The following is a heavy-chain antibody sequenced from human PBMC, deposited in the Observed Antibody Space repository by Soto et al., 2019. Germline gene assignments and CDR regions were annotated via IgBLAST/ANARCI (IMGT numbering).Heavy chain of an antibody. J-gene: IGHJ6*02. V-gene: IGHV1-69*01. CDR3: ARSQGCSTILEIYYYYYYGMDG. Sequence: QVQLVQSGAEVKKPGSSVKVSCKASGGTFRSYAISWVRQAPGQGLEWMGGVIPISGTANYAQKFQGRVTITADESTSTAYVERRSLRSQDTAVYYCARSQGCSTILEIYYYYYYGMDGWGQGTTVTVSS. CDR1: GGTFRSYA. D-gene: IGHD2-2*01. CDR2: VIPISGTA.